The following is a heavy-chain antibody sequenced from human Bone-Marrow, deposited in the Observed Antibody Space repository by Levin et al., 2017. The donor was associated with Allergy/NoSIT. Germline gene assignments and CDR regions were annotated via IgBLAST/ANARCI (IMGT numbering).Heavy chain of an antibody. V-gene: IGHV3-33*01. Sequence: GGSLRLSCAASGFSFSTYGMHWVRQAPGKGLEWVAVIWYDGSNKYYTDSVKGRFTISRDNSNNMLYLQLNSLRAEDTAVYHCARLKGLGFGDYVDYWGQGTLVTVSS. CDR3: ARLKGLGFGDYVDY. D-gene: IGHD3-16*01. J-gene: IGHJ4*02. CDR1: GFSFSTYG. CDR2: IWYDGSNK.